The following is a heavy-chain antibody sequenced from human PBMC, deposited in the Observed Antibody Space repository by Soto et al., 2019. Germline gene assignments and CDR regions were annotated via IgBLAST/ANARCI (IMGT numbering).Heavy chain of an antibody. CDR2: ISYDGSNK. Sequence: QVQLVESGGGVVQPGRSLRLSCAASGFTFSSYGMHWVRQAPGKGLEWVAVISYDGSNKYYADSVKGRFTISRDNSKKTLYLQMNSLRAEDTAVYYCVLSQDYGSSGYFFDYWGQGTLVTVSS. CDR3: VLSQDYGSSGYFFDY. J-gene: IGHJ4*02. D-gene: IGHD3-22*01. CDR1: GFTFSSYG. V-gene: IGHV3-30*03.